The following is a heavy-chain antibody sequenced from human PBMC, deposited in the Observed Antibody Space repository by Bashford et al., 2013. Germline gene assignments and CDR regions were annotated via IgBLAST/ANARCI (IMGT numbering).Heavy chain of an antibody. V-gene: IGHV1-69*01. J-gene: IGHJ4*02. Sequence: WVRQAPGQGLEWMGGIIPMFGTVKYAQKFQDRVTITADASTAYMDLSSLRSEDTAVYYCARGGVGYSYGRDYFDYWGQGTLVTVSS. D-gene: IGHD5-18*01. CDR3: ARGGVGYSYGRDYFDY. CDR2: IIPMFGTV.